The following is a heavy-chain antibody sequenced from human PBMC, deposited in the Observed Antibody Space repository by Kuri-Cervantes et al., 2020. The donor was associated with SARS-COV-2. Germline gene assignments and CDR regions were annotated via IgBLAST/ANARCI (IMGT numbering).Heavy chain of an antibody. J-gene: IGHJ4*02. V-gene: IGHV1-69*06. CDR2: IIPIFGTA. D-gene: IGHD2-21*01. CDR1: GGTFSSYT. CDR3: ATTYAYCGGDCSTFGY. Sequence: SVKVSCKASGGTFSSYTISWVRQAPGQGLEWMGGIIPIFGTANYAQKFQGRVTITADKSTSTAYMELSSLRSDDTAVYYCATTYAYCGGDCSTFGYWGQGTLVTVSS.